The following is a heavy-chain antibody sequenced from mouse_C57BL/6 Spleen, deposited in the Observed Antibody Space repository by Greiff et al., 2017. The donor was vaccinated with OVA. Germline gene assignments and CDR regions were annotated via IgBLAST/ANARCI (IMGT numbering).Heavy chain of an antibody. Sequence: EVKLVESGPGLVKPSQSLSLTCSVTGYSITSGYYWNWIRQFPGNKLEWMGYISYDGSNNYNPSLKNRISITRDTSKNQFFLKLNSVTTEDTATYYCARDELGRAWFADWGQGTLVTVAA. J-gene: IGHJ3*01. V-gene: IGHV3-6*01. D-gene: IGHD4-1*01. CDR2: ISYDGSN. CDR1: GYSITSGYY. CDR3: ARDELGRAWFAD.